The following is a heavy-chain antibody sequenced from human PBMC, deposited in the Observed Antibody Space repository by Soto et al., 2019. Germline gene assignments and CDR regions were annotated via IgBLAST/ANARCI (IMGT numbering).Heavy chain of an antibody. J-gene: IGHJ5*02. Sequence: QVQLVQSGAEVKKPGASVKVSCKASGYTLTSYDINWVRQVTGQGLEWMGWMNPDSGNTGYAQKFQGRVTMTRNTSINTVYMELSSLRSEDTAVYYCARGLGYSGYHDQNWFDPWGQGTLFTVSS. D-gene: IGHD5-12*01. CDR3: ARGLGYSGYHDQNWFDP. V-gene: IGHV1-8*01. CDR1: GYTLTSYD. CDR2: MNPDSGNT.